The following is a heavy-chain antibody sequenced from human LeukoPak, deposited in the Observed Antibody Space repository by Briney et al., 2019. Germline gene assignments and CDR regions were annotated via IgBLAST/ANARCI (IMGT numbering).Heavy chain of an antibody. Sequence: GGSLRLSCAASGFTFSSYAMHWVRQAPGKGLEYVSAISSNGGSTYYANSVKGRFTISRDNSKNTLNLQMGSLRAEDMAVYYCARARYYDILTEFDPWGQGTLVTVSS. J-gene: IGHJ5*02. D-gene: IGHD3-9*01. V-gene: IGHV3-64*01. CDR1: GFTFSSYA. CDR2: ISSNGGST. CDR3: ARARYYDILTEFDP.